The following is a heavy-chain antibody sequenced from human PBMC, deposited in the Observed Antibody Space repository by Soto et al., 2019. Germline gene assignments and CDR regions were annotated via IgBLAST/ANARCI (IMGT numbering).Heavy chain of an antibody. D-gene: IGHD2-15*01. Sequence: DVKLVESGGGLVKPGGSLRLSCEVSGFSFSISAMNWVRQAPGKGLEWVSSINSGSTSVRYADSVKGRFTISRDNANNSLSLHMNSLRVEDMAVYYCARGGGSLNYWGQGTLVTVSS. CDR3: ARGGGSLNY. J-gene: IGHJ4*02. V-gene: IGHV3-21*02. CDR1: GFSFSISA. CDR2: INSGSTSV.